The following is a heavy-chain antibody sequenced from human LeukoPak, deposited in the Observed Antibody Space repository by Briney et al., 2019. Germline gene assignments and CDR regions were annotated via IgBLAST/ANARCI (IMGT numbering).Heavy chain of an antibody. CDR3: ARGLCGGDCYDY. Sequence: PGGSLRLSCAASGFTFSSFGMHWVRQAPGKGLEWVSAISGSGGSTYYADSVKGRFTISRDNAKNSLSLQMNSLRAEDTAVYYCARGLCGGDCYDYWGQGTLVTVSS. V-gene: IGHV3-21*01. D-gene: IGHD2-21*02. J-gene: IGHJ4*02. CDR2: ISGSGGST. CDR1: GFTFSSFG.